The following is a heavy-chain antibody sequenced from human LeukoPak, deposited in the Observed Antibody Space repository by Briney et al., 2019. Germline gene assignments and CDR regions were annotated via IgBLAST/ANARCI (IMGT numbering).Heavy chain of an antibody. V-gene: IGHV7-4-1*02. Sequence: ASVKVSCKASGYTFTDYPMNWVRQAPGQGLEWMGWINTDTGNPTYAQGFTGHYVFSLDTSVSTAYLPIISLKAEDTAVYYCARAGLTGSKVAFDVWGQGTMVPVSS. CDR1: GYTFTDYP. D-gene: IGHD1-20*01. CDR2: INTDTGNP. J-gene: IGHJ3*01. CDR3: ARAGLTGSKVAFDV.